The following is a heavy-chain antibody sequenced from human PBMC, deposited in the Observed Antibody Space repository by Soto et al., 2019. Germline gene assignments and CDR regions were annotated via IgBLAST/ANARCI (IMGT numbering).Heavy chain of an antibody. V-gene: IGHV4-30-2*01. CDR2: IYHSGST. J-gene: IGHJ5*02. CDR1: GGSISSGGYS. CDR3: ASAYGGTIFGGMGPGWFDP. D-gene: IGHD3-3*01. Sequence: PSETLSLSCAVSGGSISSGGYSWSWIRQPPGKGLEWIGYIYHSGSTYYNPSLKSRVTISVDRSKNQFSLKLSSVTAADTAVYYCASAYGGTIFGGMGPGWFDPWGQGTLVTVSS.